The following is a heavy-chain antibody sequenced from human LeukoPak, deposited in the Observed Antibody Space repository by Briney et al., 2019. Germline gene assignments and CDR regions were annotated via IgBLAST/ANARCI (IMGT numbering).Heavy chain of an antibody. CDR1: SGSISSGVYY. D-gene: IGHD5-24*01. V-gene: IGHV4-31*03. CDR2: IYYSGST. Sequence: SSQTLSLTCPVSSGSISSGVYYWSWIRQHPGKGLEWIGYIYYSGSTYYNPSLKSRVTISVDTSKNQFSPKLSSVTAADTAVYYCARGVRWLQLSYFDYWGQGTLVTVSS. CDR3: ARGVRWLQLSYFDY. J-gene: IGHJ4*02.